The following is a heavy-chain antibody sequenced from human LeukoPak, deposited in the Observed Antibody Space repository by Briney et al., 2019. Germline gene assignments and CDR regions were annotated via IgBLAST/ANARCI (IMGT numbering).Heavy chain of an antibody. Sequence: GGSLRLSCAASGFTFSSYWMSWVRQAPGKGLEWVANIKQDGSEKYYVDSVKGRFTISRDNAKNSLYLQMNSLRAEDTAVYYCASSRYYGSGSYRPWDWGQGTLVTVSS. CDR3: ASSRYYGSGSYRPWD. CDR2: IKQDGSEK. V-gene: IGHV3-7*01. D-gene: IGHD3-10*01. J-gene: IGHJ4*02. CDR1: GFTFSSYW.